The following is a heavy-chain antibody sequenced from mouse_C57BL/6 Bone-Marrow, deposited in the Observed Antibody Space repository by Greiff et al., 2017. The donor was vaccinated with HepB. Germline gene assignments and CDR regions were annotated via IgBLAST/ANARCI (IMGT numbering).Heavy chain of an antibody. J-gene: IGHJ1*03. V-gene: IGHV8-12*01. CDR2: IYWDDDK. Sequence: QVTLKESGPGILQSSQSLSLTCSFSGFSLSTSGMGVSWLRQPSGKGLEWLAHIYWDDDKRYNPFLKSRLTNSKYTSRNQVLLKITSVDTADTATYYCARSKTFITTVVAGYVDVWGTGTTITVSS. CDR1: GFSLSTSGMG. D-gene: IGHD1-1*01. CDR3: ARSKTFITTVVAGYVDV.